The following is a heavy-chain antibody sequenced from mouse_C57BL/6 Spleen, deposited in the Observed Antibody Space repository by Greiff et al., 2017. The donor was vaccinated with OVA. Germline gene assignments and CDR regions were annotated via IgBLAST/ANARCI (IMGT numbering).Heavy chain of an antibody. D-gene: IGHD4-1*01. CDR1: GYTFTSYR. V-gene: IGHV1-50*01. Sequence: QVQLQQSGAELVKPGASVKLSCKASGYTFTSYRMQWVKQRPGQGLEWIGEIDPSDSYTNYNQKFKGKATLTVDTSSSTAYMQLSSLTSEDSAVYYCAMGGPYFDYWGQGTTLTVSS. CDR2: IDPSDSYT. J-gene: IGHJ2*01. CDR3: AMGGPYFDY.